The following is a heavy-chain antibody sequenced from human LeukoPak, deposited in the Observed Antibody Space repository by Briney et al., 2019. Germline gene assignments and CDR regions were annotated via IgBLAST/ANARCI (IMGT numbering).Heavy chain of an antibody. D-gene: IGHD1-26*01. J-gene: IGHJ4*02. CDR3: ATSRAWLGAPFDY. CDR2: IISRSSTI. CDR1: GFTFTTYS. Sequence: GGSPRLSCAASGFTFTTYSMNWVRQAPGKGLEWVSYIISRSSTIYYADSVKGRFTISRDNAKNSLFLQMNSLRDEDTAVYHCATSRAWLGAPFDYWGQGTLVTVTS. V-gene: IGHV3-48*02.